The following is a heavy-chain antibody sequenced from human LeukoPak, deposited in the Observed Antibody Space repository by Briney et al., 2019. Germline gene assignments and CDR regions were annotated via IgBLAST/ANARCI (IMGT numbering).Heavy chain of an antibody. CDR2: ISAYNGNT. CDR3: ARTPCTTSCYMYYGMDV. CDR1: GYTSTSYG. Sequence: ASVTVSCKTSGYTSTSYGINWVRQAPGQGLEWMGWISAYNGNTNYAQKFQGRVTMTTDTSTSTAYMELRSLRSDDTAVYYCARTPCTTSCYMYYGMDVWGQGTTVTVSS. D-gene: IGHD2-2*02. V-gene: IGHV1-18*01. J-gene: IGHJ6*02.